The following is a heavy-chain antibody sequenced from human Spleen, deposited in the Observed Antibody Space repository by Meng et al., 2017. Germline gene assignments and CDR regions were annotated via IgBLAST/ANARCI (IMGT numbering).Heavy chain of an antibody. CDR2: IYHSGST. CDR1: DGSIGSGKS. J-gene: IGHJ4*02. Sequence: AVLLQSCLGPLLSSGPPLSPPAAVDGSIGSGKSCNWVRQPPGKGLEWIAEIYHSGSTNYNPSLKSRVTMSVDGSKNQFSLKLTSVTAADTAVYYCASYSSGWPQFDSWGQGTLVTVSS. D-gene: IGHD6-19*01. CDR3: ASYSSGWPQFDS. V-gene: IGHV4-4*02.